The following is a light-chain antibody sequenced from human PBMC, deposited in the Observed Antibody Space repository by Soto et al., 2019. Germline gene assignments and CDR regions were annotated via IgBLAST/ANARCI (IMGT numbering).Light chain of an antibody. Sequence: QSSLTQPAAVSGSPGQSITISCTGTGSDVGGYDYVSWYQHHPGEAPKVMIYEVTNRPSGVSNRFSGSKSGNTASLTISGLLAEDEADYYCSSYTSSSTYVFGTGTRSPS. CDR3: SSYTSSSTYV. V-gene: IGLV2-14*01. J-gene: IGLJ1*01. CDR2: EVT. CDR1: GSDVGGYDY.